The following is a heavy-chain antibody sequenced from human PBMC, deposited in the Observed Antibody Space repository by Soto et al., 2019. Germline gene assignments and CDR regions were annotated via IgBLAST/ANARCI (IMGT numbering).Heavy chain of an antibody. CDR1: GDSISSGGYS. V-gene: IGHV4-30-2*01. Sequence: SETLSLTCSVSGDSISSGGYSWNWIRQPPGKGLEWIGYIYHSGGTDYNPSLKSRVTITVDSSKNQSSLKLSSVTAADTAVYYCARDSRSGYYLEYWGQGTLVTVSS. D-gene: IGHD3-22*01. CDR3: ARDSRSGYYLEY. J-gene: IGHJ4*02. CDR2: IYHSGGT.